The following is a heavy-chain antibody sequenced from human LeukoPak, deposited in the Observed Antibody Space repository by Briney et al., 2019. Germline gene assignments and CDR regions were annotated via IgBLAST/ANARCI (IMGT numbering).Heavy chain of an antibody. CDR3: AKDSELGDY. CDR1: GFTFSSYG. V-gene: IGHV3-30*18. Sequence: GGSLRLSCAASGFTFSSYGLHWVRQAPGKGLEWVAVISYDGSNKYYADSVKGRFTISRDNSKNTLYLQMNSLRAEDTAVYYCAKDSELGDYWGQGTLVTVSS. CDR2: ISYDGSNK. J-gene: IGHJ4*02. D-gene: IGHD7-27*01.